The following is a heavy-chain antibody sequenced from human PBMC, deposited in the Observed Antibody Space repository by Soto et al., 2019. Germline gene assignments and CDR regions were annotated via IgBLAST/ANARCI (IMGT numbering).Heavy chain of an antibody. J-gene: IGHJ4*02. CDR2: TYYRSKWYN. D-gene: IGHD6-13*01. Sequence: QVQLQQSGPGLVKPSQTLSLTCAISGDSVSSNSAAWNWIRQYPSRGLEWLGRTYYRSKWYNDYAESVKSRIAINPDTSKNQCSLQLNAVTPKDAAVYYCASLAAAGPSLDYWGQGTLVTFS. CDR3: ASLAAAGPSLDY. V-gene: IGHV6-1*01. CDR1: GDSVSSNSAA.